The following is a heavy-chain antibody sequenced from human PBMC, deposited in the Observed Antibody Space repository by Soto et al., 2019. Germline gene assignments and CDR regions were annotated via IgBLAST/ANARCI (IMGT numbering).Heavy chain of an antibody. D-gene: IGHD2-2*01. CDR3: ARNAYQLPNFSYYYGMDV. J-gene: IGHJ6*02. CDR2: IFYNGNT. CDR1: GGSISRSNYN. Sequence: SETLSLTCIVSGGSISRSNYNWGWIRQTPGKGLEWIGSIFYNGNTYYNPSLQSRVFISADTSKNQFSLDLTSVTAADTAVYYCARNAYQLPNFSYYYGMDVWGQGTTVTVSS. V-gene: IGHV4-39*01.